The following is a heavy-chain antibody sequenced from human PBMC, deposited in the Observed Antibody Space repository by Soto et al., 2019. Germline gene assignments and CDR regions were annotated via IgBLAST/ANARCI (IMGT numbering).Heavy chain of an antibody. Sequence: QVQLVESGGGVVQPGRSLRLSCAASGFTFSSYGMHWVRQAPGKGLEWVAVISYDGSNKYYADSVKGRFTISRDNSKNTLYLQMNSLRAEDTAVYYCAKGLRRGYSYGYVGMDVWGQGTTVTVSS. V-gene: IGHV3-30*18. J-gene: IGHJ6*02. CDR3: AKGLRRGYSYGYVGMDV. CDR2: ISYDGSNK. CDR1: GFTFSSYG. D-gene: IGHD5-18*01.